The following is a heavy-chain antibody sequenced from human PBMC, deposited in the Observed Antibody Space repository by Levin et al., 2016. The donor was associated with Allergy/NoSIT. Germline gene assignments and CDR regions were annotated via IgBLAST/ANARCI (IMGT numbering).Heavy chain of an antibody. Sequence: WVRQAPGQGLEWMGGIIPIFGTANYAQKFQGRVTITADESTSTAYMELSSLRSEDTAVYYCARRHSGLGDRTTLRSGWYAGYYYYGMDVWGQGTTVTVSS. CDR2: IIPIFGTA. CDR3: ARRHSGLGDRTTLRSGWYAGYYYYGMDV. D-gene: IGHD6-19*01. J-gene: IGHJ6*02. V-gene: IGHV1-69*01.